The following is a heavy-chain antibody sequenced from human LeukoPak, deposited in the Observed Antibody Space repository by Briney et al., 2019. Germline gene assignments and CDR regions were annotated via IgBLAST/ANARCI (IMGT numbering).Heavy chain of an antibody. CDR2: VSSDGGCH. CDR1: GFTFSSYG. CDR3: AKDTDSSGWAYFDY. V-gene: IGHV3-30*18. Sequence: PGRSLRLSCAASGFTFSSYGMHWVRQAPGKGLEWVAVVSSDGGCHFHVDSVKGRFTISRDNSKNTLYLQMNSLRTEDTAVYYCAKDTDSSGWAYFDYWGQGTLVTVSS. D-gene: IGHD6-19*01. J-gene: IGHJ4*02.